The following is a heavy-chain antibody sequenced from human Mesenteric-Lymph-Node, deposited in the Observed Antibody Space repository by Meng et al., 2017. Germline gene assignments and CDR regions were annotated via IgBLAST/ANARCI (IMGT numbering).Heavy chain of an antibody. D-gene: IGHD3-9*01. CDR2: INPNSGGT. Sequence: QVRLVQSGAEVQKPGASVKVSCKTSGYTFTGYYMHWLRQAPGQGLEWMGRINPNSGGTNYAQKFQGRVTMTRDTSISTAYMELSRLRSDDTAVYYCARGKGAILTGYFDYWGQGTLVTVSS. CDR1: GYTFTGYY. V-gene: IGHV1-2*06. CDR3: ARGKGAILTGYFDY. J-gene: IGHJ4*02.